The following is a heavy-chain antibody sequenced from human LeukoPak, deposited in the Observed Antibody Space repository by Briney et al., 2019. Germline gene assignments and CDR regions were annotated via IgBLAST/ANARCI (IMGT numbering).Heavy chain of an antibody. Sequence: PSQTLSLTCTVSGGSISSGGYYWSWIRQLPGKGLEWIGYIYHSGSTYYNPSLKSRVTISVDTSKNQFSLKLSSVTAADTAVYYCARTVVPAAIAPGNYYMDVWGKGTTVTVSS. D-gene: IGHD2-2*01. V-gene: IGHV4-31*03. CDR3: ARTVVPAAIAPGNYYMDV. J-gene: IGHJ6*03. CDR2: IYHSGST. CDR1: GGSISSGGYY.